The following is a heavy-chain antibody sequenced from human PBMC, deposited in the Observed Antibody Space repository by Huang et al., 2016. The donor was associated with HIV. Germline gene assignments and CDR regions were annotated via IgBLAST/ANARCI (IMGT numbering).Heavy chain of an antibody. D-gene: IGHD6-13*01. CDR3: VHRQRYGKWYVDY. V-gene: IGHV2-5*02. CDR1: GFSLTSRVVA. J-gene: IGHJ4*02. Sequence: QITLKESGPTLVKPTQTLTLTCTFSGFSLTSRVVAVGWIRQPPVKALGGLALIYWGHEERCSPALKTRLTVTKDTAKNVVVLTMTNMDPVDTATYYCVHRQRYGKWYVDYWGQGVLVSVSS. CDR2: IYWGHEE.